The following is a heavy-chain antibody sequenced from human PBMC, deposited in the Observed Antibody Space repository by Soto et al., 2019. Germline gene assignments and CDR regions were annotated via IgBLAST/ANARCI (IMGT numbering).Heavy chain of an antibody. CDR2: ISDSGAGT. CDR1: GFTFSSCV. D-gene: IGHD3-9*01. V-gene: IGHV3-23*01. J-gene: IGHJ4*02. Sequence: GGSLRLSCGGSGFTFSSCVMTWVRQAPGKGLEWVSCISDSGAGTHYADSVKGRFTISRDNSKNTLYLQMNSLRAEDTAVYYCAKVQLFLRYYLDYWGQGTLVTVSS. CDR3: AKVQLFLRYYLDY.